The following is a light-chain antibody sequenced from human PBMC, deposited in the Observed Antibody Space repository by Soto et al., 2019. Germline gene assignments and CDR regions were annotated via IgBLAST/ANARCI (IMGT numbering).Light chain of an antibody. CDR1: QSVSSY. CDR3: QQYNNWPLT. CDR2: GAS. Sequence: EIVMTQSPATLSVSPGERVTLSCRASQSVSSYLAWYQQKPGQAPRLLIYGASTRATDIPARFSGSESGTEFALTISILQAEDFALYCCQQYNNWPLTFGGGTKGEFK. J-gene: IGKJ4*01. V-gene: IGKV3-15*01.